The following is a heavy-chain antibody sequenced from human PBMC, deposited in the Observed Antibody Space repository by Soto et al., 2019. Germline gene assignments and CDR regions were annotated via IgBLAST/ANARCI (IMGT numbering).Heavy chain of an antibody. CDR1: GGSISSGDYY. J-gene: IGHJ4*02. D-gene: IGHD3-22*01. Sequence: PSETLSLTCTVSGGSISSGDYYWSWIRQPPGKGLEWIGYIYYSGSTYYNPSLKSRVTISVDTSKNQFSLKLSPVTAADTAVYYCARARSDYYDRIGFIDYWGQGTLVTVSS. CDR2: IYYSGST. CDR3: ARARSDYYDRIGFIDY. V-gene: IGHV4-30-4*01.